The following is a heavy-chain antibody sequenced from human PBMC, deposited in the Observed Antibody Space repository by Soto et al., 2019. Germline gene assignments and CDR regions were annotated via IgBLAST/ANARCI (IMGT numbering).Heavy chain of an antibody. CDR3: ARGEPTYCGGDCYPYYYYYYMDV. CDR2: INHSGST. D-gene: IGHD2-21*01. J-gene: IGHJ6*03. Sequence: SETLSLTCAVYGGSFSGYYWSWIRQPPGKGLEWIGEINHSGSTNYNPSLKSRVTISVDTSKNQFSLKLSSVTAADTAVYYCARGEPTYCGGDCYPYYYYYYMDVWGKGTTVTVSS. V-gene: IGHV4-34*01. CDR1: GGSFSGYY.